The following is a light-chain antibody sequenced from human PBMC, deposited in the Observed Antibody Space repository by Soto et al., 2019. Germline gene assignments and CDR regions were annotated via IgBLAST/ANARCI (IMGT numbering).Light chain of an antibody. CDR1: QSVSSN. Sequence: EILMTQSPATLSVSPGERATLSCRTSQSVSSNLAWSQQKPGQAPRLLIYDTSSRATGVPARFSGSGSGTEFTLTISSLQSEDFAVYYCHQYNNWPRTFGQGTKLEIK. J-gene: IGKJ2*01. CDR3: HQYNNWPRT. V-gene: IGKV3-15*01. CDR2: DTS.